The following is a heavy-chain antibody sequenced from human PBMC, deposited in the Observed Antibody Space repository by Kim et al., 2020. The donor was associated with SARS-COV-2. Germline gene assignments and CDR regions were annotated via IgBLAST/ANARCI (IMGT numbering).Heavy chain of an antibody. D-gene: IGHD1-7*01. CDR1: GFILSTYD. V-gene: IGHV3-30*18. CDR3: AKPAPGNYPRPVDC. CDR2: ISYDETKK. Sequence: GGSLRLSCAASGFILSTYDMRWVRQAPGKGLEYVAIISYDETKKYYADSVKGRFIISREHSKNTLYLQMNSLRAEDTAVYYCAKPAPGNYPRPVDCWGQGTLVTVSS. J-gene: IGHJ4*02.